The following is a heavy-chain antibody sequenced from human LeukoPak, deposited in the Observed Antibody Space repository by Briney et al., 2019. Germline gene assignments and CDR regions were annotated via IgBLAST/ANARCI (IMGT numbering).Heavy chain of an antibody. J-gene: IGHJ3*02. CDR3: ARHERYASLDHALDI. V-gene: IGHV4-59*08. CDR2: IYYSGST. CDR1: GVSISSYY. D-gene: IGHD2-2*01. Sequence: PSETLSLTCTASGVSISSYYWSWIRQPPGKGLEWIGYIYYSGSTSYNPSLQSRVTISVDTSKNQFSLKLSSVTAADTAVYYCARHERYASLDHALDIWGQGTMVTVSS.